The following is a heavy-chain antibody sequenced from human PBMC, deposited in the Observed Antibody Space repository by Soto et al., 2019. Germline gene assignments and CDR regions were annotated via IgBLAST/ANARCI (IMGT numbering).Heavy chain of an antibody. CDR1: GFPFSNYY. J-gene: IGHJ6*02. D-gene: IGHD3-10*01. V-gene: IGHV3-23*01. CDR2: ISGSEDNI. CDR3: AKDLHWFAMDV. Sequence: EVQLLESGGGLVQPGGSLRLSCVASGFPFSNYYMDWVRQAPGKGLEWVAVISGSEDNIHYADSVKGRFTISKDNSMNKLCLQMTSLRADYTAIYYCAKDLHWFAMDVWGQGTTVTVSS.